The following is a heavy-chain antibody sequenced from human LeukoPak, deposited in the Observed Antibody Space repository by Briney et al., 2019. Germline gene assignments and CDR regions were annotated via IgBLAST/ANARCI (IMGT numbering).Heavy chain of an antibody. CDR3: AGGVRVYYYYYYMDV. CDR1: GDSINTYNYY. CDR2: IYYSGST. J-gene: IGHJ6*03. Sequence: NPSETLSLTCTVSGDSINTYNYYWGWIRQTPGKGLEWIGYIYYSGSTNYNPSLKSRVTISVDTSKNQFSLKLSSVTAADTAVYYCAGGVRVYYYYYYMDVWGKGTTVTVSS. D-gene: IGHD3-10*01. V-gene: IGHV4-61*01.